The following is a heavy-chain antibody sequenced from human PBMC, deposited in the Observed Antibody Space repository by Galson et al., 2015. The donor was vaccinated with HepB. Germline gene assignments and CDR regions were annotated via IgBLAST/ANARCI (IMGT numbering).Heavy chain of an antibody. CDR2: ISYDGSNK. V-gene: IGHV3-30-3*01. CDR1: GFTFSSYA. CDR3: ARGELTVSDY. D-gene: IGHD1-26*01. J-gene: IGHJ4*02. Sequence: SLRLSCAASGFTFSSYAMHWVRQAPGKGLEWVAVISYDGSNKYYADSVKGRFTISRDNSKNTLYLQMNSLRAEDTAVYYCARGELTVSDYWGQGTLVTVSS.